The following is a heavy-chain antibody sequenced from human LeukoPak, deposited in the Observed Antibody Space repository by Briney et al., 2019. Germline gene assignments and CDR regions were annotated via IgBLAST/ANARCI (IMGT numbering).Heavy chain of an antibody. D-gene: IGHD5-24*01. CDR3: ARGDRDGYFASSL. Sequence: ASVKVSCKASGGTFSSYAISWVRQAPGQGLEWMGRIIPILGIANYAQKFQGRVTITADKSTSTAYMELSSLRSEDTAVYYCARGDRDGYFASSLWGQGTLVTVSS. J-gene: IGHJ4*02. V-gene: IGHV1-69*04. CDR1: GGTFSSYA. CDR2: IIPILGIA.